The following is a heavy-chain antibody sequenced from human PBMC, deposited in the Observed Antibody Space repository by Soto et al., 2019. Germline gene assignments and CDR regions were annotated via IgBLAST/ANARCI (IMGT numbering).Heavy chain of an antibody. J-gene: IGHJ6*02. D-gene: IGHD2-8*01. V-gene: IGHV1-69*06. Sequence: QVQLVQSGAEVKKPGSSVKVSCKASGGTFSSYAISWVRQAPGQGLEWMGGIIAIFGTANYAQKLQGRVSMTTATSTGTAYMELRSLRSDDTATYNCARDSVPYCHDGVCYQGYYYFALDVWGQGTTVTVS. CDR3: ARDSVPYCHDGVCYQGYYYFALDV. CDR1: GGTFSSYA. CDR2: IIAIFGTA.